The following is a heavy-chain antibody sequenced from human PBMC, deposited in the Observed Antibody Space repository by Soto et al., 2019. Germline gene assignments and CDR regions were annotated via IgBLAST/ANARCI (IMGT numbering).Heavy chain of an antibody. D-gene: IGHD1-7*01. CDR2: IIPILGIA. J-gene: IGHJ6*03. CDR3: ASGPYRYNWNYSGDYCYYYMDV. V-gene: IGHV1-69*02. Sequence: QVQLVQSGAEVKKPGSSVKGSCKASGGTFSSYTISWVRQAPGQGLEWMGRIIPILGIANYAQKFQGRVTITADKSTSTAYMELSSLRSEDTAVYYCASGPYRYNWNYSGDYCYYYMDVWGKGTTVTVSS. CDR1: GGTFSSYT.